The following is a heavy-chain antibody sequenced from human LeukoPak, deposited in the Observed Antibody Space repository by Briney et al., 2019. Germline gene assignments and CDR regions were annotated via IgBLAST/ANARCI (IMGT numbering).Heavy chain of an antibody. V-gene: IGHV3-30*04. J-gene: IGHJ4*02. Sequence: GGSLRLSCAASGFTFSYYAMHWVRQAPGKGLEWVAVISYDGSNKYYADSVKGRFTISRDNSKNTLYLQMNSLRAEDTAVYYCAKEYYYDSSGTIRYFDYWGQGTLVTVSS. D-gene: IGHD3-22*01. CDR3: AKEYYYDSSGTIRYFDY. CDR1: GFTFSYYA. CDR2: ISYDGSNK.